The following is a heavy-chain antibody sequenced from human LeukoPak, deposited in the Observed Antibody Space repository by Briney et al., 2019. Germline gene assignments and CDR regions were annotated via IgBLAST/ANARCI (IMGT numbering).Heavy chain of an antibody. V-gene: IGHV3-30*02. Sequence: PGGSLRLSCAASGFTFSSYGMHWVRQAPGKGLEWVAFIRYDGSNKYYADSVKGRFTISRDNSKNTLYLQMNSLRAEDTAVYYCAKQFDYGDYYFDYSGQGTLVPVSS. J-gene: IGHJ4*02. CDR3: AKQFDYGDYYFDY. CDR1: GFTFSSYG. CDR2: IRYDGSNK. D-gene: IGHD4-17*01.